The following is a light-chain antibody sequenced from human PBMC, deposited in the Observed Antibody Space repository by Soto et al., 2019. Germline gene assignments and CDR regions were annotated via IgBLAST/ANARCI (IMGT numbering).Light chain of an antibody. CDR2: DAS. J-gene: IGKJ2*01. CDR1: QSIHRW. Sequence: DIQMTQSPSTLSASVGDRVTITCRASQSIHRWLAWYQQKPGKAPKLLIYDASSLQSGVPSRFSGSGSGTEFTLTISSLQPDDFGSYYFRRYNNYSPTFGQGTKLEIK. CDR3: RRYNNYSPT. V-gene: IGKV1-5*01.